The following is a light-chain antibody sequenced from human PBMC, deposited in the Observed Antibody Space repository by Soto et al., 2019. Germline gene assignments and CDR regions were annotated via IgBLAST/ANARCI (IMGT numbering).Light chain of an antibody. V-gene: IGLV2-14*01. Sequence: QSALTQPASVSGSPGQSITISCTATTSDVGDYNYVSWYQQYPDKAPKLMIYDVSNRPSGVSNRFAGSKSGNTASLTISGLQAEDEADYYFSSSTSSRTHVVFGGGTKLTVL. CDR2: DVS. J-gene: IGLJ2*01. CDR1: TSDVGDYNY. CDR3: SSSTSSRTHVV.